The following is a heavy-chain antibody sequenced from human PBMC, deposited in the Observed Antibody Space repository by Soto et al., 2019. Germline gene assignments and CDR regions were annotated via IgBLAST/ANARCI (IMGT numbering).Heavy chain of an antibody. Sequence: GGSLRLSCAASGFPFSNAWMNWVRQAPGKGLEWVGRIKSKTDGGTTDYAAPGKGRITISRDDSKKTLYLKMNSLKTVGTVVYYCTTASRGYYDFWSGYQSDYYYYGMDVWGQGTTVTVSS. V-gene: IGHV3-15*07. J-gene: IGHJ6*02. CDR3: TTASRGYYDFWSGYQSDYYYYGMDV. CDR2: IKSKTDGGTT. CDR1: GFPFSNAW. D-gene: IGHD3-3*01.